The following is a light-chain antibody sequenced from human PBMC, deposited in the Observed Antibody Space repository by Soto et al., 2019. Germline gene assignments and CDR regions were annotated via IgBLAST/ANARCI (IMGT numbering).Light chain of an antibody. J-gene: IGKJ3*01. CDR1: QSVLYSSNNKNY. CDR3: QQYFTTPLT. V-gene: IGKV4-1*01. CDR2: WAS. Sequence: DIVMTQSPDSLAVSLGERATINCKSSQSVLYSSNNKNYLAWYQQKPGQPPKLLIYWASTRESGVPDRFSGGGSRTDFTLTISSLQAEDVAVFYCQQYFTTPLTFGPGTKVDIK.